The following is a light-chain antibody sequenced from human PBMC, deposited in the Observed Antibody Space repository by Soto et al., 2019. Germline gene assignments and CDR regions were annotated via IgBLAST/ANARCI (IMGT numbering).Light chain of an antibody. V-gene: IGLV2-14*03. CDR2: DVT. J-gene: IGLJ1*01. CDR1: SSDVGGYNF. CDR3: TSYTSSITYV. Sequence: QSVLTQPASVSGSPGQSITISCTGTSSDVGGYNFVSWYQHHPGKAPKLIIYDVTNRPSGISNRFSGSKSGNTASLTISRLQAEDEADYYCTSYTSSITYVFGTGTKAPS.